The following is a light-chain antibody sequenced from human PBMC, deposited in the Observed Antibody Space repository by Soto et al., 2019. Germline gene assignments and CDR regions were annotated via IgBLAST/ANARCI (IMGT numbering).Light chain of an antibody. J-gene: IGKJ5*01. CDR2: GAF. CDR3: QQYNNWPPIT. V-gene: IGKV3-15*01. CDR1: QSVNIN. Sequence: EIVMTQSPATLSVSPGERATLSCRASQSVNINLAWYQQKPGQAPRLLIYGAFTRATGIPARFSGSGSGTEFTLTISNLQSEDFAVYYCQQYNNWPPITFGQGTRVEIK.